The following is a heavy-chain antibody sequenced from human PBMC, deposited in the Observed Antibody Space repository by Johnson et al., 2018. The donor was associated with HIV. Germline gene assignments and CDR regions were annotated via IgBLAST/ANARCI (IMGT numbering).Heavy chain of an antibody. Sequence: VLLVESGGGVVQPGGSLRLSCAASGFTFSNYGMHWVRQAPGKGLEWVGRIKRKSDGETTDYAAPVKGRFTISRDDSKNTLYLQMNSLKTEDTAVYYCTTAGGRDTIFGVANDAFDIWGQGTMVTVSS. CDR2: IKRKSDGETT. CDR3: TTAGGRDTIFGVANDAFDI. CDR1: GFTFSNYG. J-gene: IGHJ3*02. D-gene: IGHD3-3*01. V-gene: IGHV3-15*01.